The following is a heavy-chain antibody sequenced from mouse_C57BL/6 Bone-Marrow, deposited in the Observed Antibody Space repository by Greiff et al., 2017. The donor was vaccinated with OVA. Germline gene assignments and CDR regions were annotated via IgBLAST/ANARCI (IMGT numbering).Heavy chain of an antibody. J-gene: IGHJ1*03. V-gene: IGHV1-81*01. Sequence: VQLQQSGAELARPGASVKLSCKASGYTFTSYGISWVKQRTGQGLEWIGEIYPRSGNTYYNEKFKGKATLTADKSSSTAYMELRSLTSEDSAVYFCARGTRWLLGRYFDVWGTGTTVTVSS. CDR2: IYPRSGNT. CDR3: ARGTRWLLGRYFDV. D-gene: IGHD2-3*01. CDR1: GYTFTSYG.